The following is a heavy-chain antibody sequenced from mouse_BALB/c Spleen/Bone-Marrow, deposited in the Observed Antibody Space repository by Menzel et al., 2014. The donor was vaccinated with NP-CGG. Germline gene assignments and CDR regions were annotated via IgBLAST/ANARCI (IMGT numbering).Heavy chain of an antibody. Sequence: VQRVESGPGLVAPSQSLSITCTVSGFSLTSYGVHWVRQPPGKGLEWLGVIWAGGSTNYNSALMSRLSISKDNSKSQVVLKMNSLQTDDTAMYYCARGYYYGSTYYYAMDYWGQGTSVTVSS. J-gene: IGHJ4*01. V-gene: IGHV2-9*02. D-gene: IGHD1-1*01. CDR1: GFSLTSYG. CDR3: ARGYYYGSTYYYAMDY. CDR2: IWAGGST.